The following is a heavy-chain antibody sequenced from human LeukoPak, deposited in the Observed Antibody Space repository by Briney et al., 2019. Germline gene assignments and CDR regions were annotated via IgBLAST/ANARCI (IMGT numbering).Heavy chain of an antibody. V-gene: IGHV3-21*01. D-gene: IGHD5-18*01. CDR1: GFTFSSYS. CDR2: ISSSSSYI. Sequence: GGSLRLSCAASGFTFSSYSMNWVRQAPGKGLEWISSISSSSSYIYYADSVKGRFTISRDNAKNSLYLQMNSLRAEDTAVYYCAVAVDTAMAIGRGFDYWGQGTLVTVSS. J-gene: IGHJ4*02. CDR3: AVAVDTAMAIGRGFDY.